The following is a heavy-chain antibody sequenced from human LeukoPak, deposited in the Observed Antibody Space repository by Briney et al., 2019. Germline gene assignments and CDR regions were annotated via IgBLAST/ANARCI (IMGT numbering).Heavy chain of an antibody. CDR1: GGTFSSYA. D-gene: IGHD2-8*01. V-gene: IGHV1-69*13. J-gene: IGHJ6*03. CDR2: FIPIFGSA. Sequence: SVKVSCKASGGTFSSYAISWVRQAPGQGFEWMGGFIPIFGSAHYAQKFQGRVMITADESTTTGYMELSSLRSEDTAVYYCARSPPGLIYMDVWGMGATVFVSS. CDR3: ARSPPGLIYMDV.